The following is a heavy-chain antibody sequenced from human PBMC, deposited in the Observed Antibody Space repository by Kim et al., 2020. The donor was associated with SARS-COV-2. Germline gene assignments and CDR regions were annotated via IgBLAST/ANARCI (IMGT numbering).Heavy chain of an antibody. CDR1: GFTFSSYA. V-gene: IGHV3-23*01. D-gene: IGHD3-9*01. J-gene: IGHJ4*02. CDR3: AKVIHYNILTGSDY. CDR2: ISGSGGNT. Sequence: GGSLRLSCAASGFTFSSYAMSWVRQAPGKGLEWVSAISGSGGNTYYADSVKGRFTISRDNSKNTLYLQMNSLRAEDTAVYYCAKVIHYNILTGSDYWGQGTLVTVSS.